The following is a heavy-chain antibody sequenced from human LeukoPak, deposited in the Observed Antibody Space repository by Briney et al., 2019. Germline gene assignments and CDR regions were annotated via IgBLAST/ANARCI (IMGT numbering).Heavy chain of an antibody. CDR2: INQDGSEK. J-gene: IGHJ1*01. V-gene: IGHV3-7*03. Sequence: GGSLRLSCAASGFTFSSYSMNWVRQAPGKGLEWVANINQDGSEKYYVDSVKGRFTISRDNAKSTLYLQMNSLRAEDTAVYYCAQDQLAAAGRQYWGQGTLVTVSS. D-gene: IGHD6-13*01. CDR3: AQDQLAAAGRQY. CDR1: GFTFSSYS.